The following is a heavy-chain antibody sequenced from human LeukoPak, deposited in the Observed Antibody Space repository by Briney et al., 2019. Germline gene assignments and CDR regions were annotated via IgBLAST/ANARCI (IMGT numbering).Heavy chain of an antibody. CDR3: ARDLVARFTAGDGFDY. Sequence: AASVKVSCKASGYTFTSYGISWVRQAPGQGLEWMGWISAYNGNTNYAQKLQGRVTMTTDTSTSTAYMELRSLRSDDTAVYYCARDLVARFTAGDGFDYWGQGTLVTVSS. V-gene: IGHV1-18*01. CDR1: GYTFTSYG. D-gene: IGHD2-15*01. J-gene: IGHJ4*02. CDR2: ISAYNGNT.